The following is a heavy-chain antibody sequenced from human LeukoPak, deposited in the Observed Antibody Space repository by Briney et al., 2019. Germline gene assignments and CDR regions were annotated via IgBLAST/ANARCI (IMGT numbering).Heavy chain of an antibody. J-gene: IGHJ4*02. Sequence: GGSLRLSCAASGFTFSRYYMVWVRQAPGKGLEWVAHMNGNGSEKQYVDSVKGRFTMSRDNVKSSLFLQMSSLGAEDTAVYYCARDQGYCSGGTCYTVLDYWGQGTLVTVSS. D-gene: IGHD2-15*01. CDR2: MNGNGSEK. V-gene: IGHV3-7*01. CDR3: ARDQGYCSGGTCYTVLDY. CDR1: GFTFSRYY.